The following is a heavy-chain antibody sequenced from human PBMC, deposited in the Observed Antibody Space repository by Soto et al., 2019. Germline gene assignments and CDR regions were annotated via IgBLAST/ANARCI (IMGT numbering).Heavy chain of an antibody. V-gene: IGHV1-69*01. CDR2: IIPMLGIA. D-gene: IGHD3-22*01. Sequence: QVQLVQSGAEVKKPGSSVKVSCQASGGSFSDYAISWVRQAPGQGLEWMGGIIPMLGIADNAQKFQGRVIITADDYTSTVYRELSSLRSEDTAVYYCARDGDYYDSSGFQRDYHYYGMDVWGQGTTVTVAS. CDR1: GGSFSDYA. CDR3: ARDGDYYDSSGFQRDYHYYGMDV. J-gene: IGHJ6*02.